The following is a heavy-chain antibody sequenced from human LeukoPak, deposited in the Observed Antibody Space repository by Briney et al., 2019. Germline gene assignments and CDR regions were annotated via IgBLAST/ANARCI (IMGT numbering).Heavy chain of an antibody. CDR3: ARDLPLYYYDSSGYFSPPFDY. CDR1: GGTFSSYA. J-gene: IGHJ4*02. Sequence: GASVKVSCKASGGTFSSYAISWVRQAPGQGLEWMGWISAYNGNTNYAQKLQGRVTMTTDTSTSTAYMELRSLRSDDTAVYYCARDLPLYYYDSSGYFSPPFDYWGQGTLVTVSS. V-gene: IGHV1-18*01. CDR2: ISAYNGNT. D-gene: IGHD3-22*01.